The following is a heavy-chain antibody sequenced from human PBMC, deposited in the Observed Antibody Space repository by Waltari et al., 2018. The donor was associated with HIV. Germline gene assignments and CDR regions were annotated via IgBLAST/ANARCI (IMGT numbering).Heavy chain of an antibody. D-gene: IGHD7-27*01. CDR2: MYHSGST. V-gene: IGHV4-38-2*02. Sequence: QVQLQESGPGLVKPSETLSLTCTVSGYSTSSGYYWGWYRQPPGKGLEWIGSMYHSGSTYYNPSLKSRVTMSVDTSKNQFSLKLSSVTAADTAVYYCARRSGEYWYFDLWGRGTLVTVSS. CDR1: GYSTSSGYY. CDR3: ARRSGEYWYFDL. J-gene: IGHJ2*01.